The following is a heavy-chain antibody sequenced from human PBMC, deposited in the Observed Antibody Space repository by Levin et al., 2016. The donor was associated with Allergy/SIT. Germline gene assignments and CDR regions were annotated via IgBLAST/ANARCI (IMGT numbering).Heavy chain of an antibody. CDR3: ARVSTYCSGGSCYSWFDP. Sequence: GESLKISCAASGFTFSSYWMHWVRQAPGKGLVWVSRINSDGSSTSYADSVKGRFTISRDNAKNTLYLQMNSLRAEDTAVYYCARVSTYCSGGSCYSWFDPWGQGTLVTVSS. CDR1: GFTFSSYW. CDR2: INSDGSST. V-gene: IGHV3-74*01. D-gene: IGHD2-15*01. J-gene: IGHJ5*02.